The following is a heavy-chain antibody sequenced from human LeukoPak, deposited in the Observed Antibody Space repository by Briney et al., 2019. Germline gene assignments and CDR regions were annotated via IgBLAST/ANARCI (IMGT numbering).Heavy chain of an antibody. CDR2: MNPNSGNT. V-gene: IGHV1-8*03. CDR3: ARGGDSSSSFDY. Sequence: GASVKVSCKAPGYTFTSYDINWVRQATGQGLEWMGWMNPNSGNTGYAQKFQGRVTITRNTSISTAYMELSSLRSEDTAVYYCARGGDSSSSFDYWGQGTLVTVSS. D-gene: IGHD6-6*01. CDR1: GYTFTSYD. J-gene: IGHJ4*02.